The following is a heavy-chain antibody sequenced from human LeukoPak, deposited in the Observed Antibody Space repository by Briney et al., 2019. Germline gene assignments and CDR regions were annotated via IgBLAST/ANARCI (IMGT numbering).Heavy chain of an antibody. V-gene: IGHV3-30*02. CDR2: IRHDGSNK. CDR1: GFIFSNYG. CDR3: ARAGLPMIERAFDI. J-gene: IGHJ3*02. Sequence: PGGSLRLSCTTSGFIFSNYGMHWVRQAPGKGLEWVAFIRHDGSNKYYADSVKGRFTISRDNSKNTLYLQMNSLRAEDTAVYYCARAGLPMIERAFDIWGQGTMVTVSS. D-gene: IGHD3-22*01.